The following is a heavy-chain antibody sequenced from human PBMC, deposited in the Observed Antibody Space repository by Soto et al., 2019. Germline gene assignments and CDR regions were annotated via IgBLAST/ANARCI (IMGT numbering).Heavy chain of an antibody. CDR2: IYYSGST. Sequence: QLQLQESGPGLVKPSETLSLTCTVSGGSISSSSYYWGWIRQPPGKGLEWIGSIYYSGSTYYNPSLKSRVTISVDTSKNQFSLKLSSVTAADTAVYYCARHYRAAAAHFSWGQGTLVTVSS. CDR1: GGSISSSSYY. J-gene: IGHJ4*02. D-gene: IGHD6-13*01. CDR3: ARHYRAAAAHFS. V-gene: IGHV4-39*01.